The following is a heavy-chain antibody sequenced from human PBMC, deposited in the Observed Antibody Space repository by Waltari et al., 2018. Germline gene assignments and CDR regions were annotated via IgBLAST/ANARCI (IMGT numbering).Heavy chain of an antibody. CDR1: GDSVTNPNSY. CDR3: ARDTSYDFWGRGYYNGRGGFDP. J-gene: IGHJ5*02. Sequence: QVELQESDPGLVKPSETLSLTCTVSGDSVTNPNSYWAWIRQPPGKGLEWMGSIYWSGTFSSNPSLGSRFPISLYPSKNQFFPKLPSATAADTAIYFCARDTSYDFWGRGYYNGRGGFDPWGQGTLVRVSS. CDR2: IYWSGTF. V-gene: IGHV4-39*07. D-gene: IGHD3-3*01.